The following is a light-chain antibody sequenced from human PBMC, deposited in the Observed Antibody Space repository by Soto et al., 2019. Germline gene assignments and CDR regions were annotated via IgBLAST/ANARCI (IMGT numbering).Light chain of an antibody. CDR2: DAS. CDR3: QLHDDFSHAT. V-gene: IGKV1-5*01. J-gene: IGKJ2*01. CDR1: QDISNF. Sequence: DIQMTQSPSTLSASVGDRVTISCRASQDISNFLAWYQHKPGKAPNLIIYDASTLQTGVPSRFRGSGFGTEFTLTISGLQPDDFATYFCQLHDDFSHATFGQGTKV.